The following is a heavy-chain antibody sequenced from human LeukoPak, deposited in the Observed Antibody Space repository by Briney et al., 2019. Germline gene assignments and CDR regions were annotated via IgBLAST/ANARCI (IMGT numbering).Heavy chain of an antibody. Sequence: LVKVSCKPSRYIFTAYLMHRVRQAASHQLEDLGWINPNSGGTNYAQKFQGRVTMTRDTSISTAYMELSRLRSDDTAVYYCARAGRVLWFGELYAFDIWGQGTMVTVSS. V-gene: IGHV1-2*02. CDR1: RYIFTAYL. CDR3: ARAGRVLWFGELYAFDI. D-gene: IGHD3-10*01. CDR2: INPNSGGT. J-gene: IGHJ3*02.